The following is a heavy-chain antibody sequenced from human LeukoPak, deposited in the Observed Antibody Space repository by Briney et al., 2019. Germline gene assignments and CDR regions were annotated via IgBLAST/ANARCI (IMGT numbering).Heavy chain of an antibody. CDR3: ATVFKRGAAGDY. CDR2: FDPEDGET. D-gene: IGHD6-13*01. Sequence: RASVKVSCKVSGYTLTELSMHWVRQAPGKGLEWMGGFDPEDGETIYAQKFQGRVTMTEDTSTDTAYMELSSLRSEDTAVYYCATVFKRGAAGDYWGQGTLVTVSS. J-gene: IGHJ4*02. V-gene: IGHV1-24*01. CDR1: GYTLTELS.